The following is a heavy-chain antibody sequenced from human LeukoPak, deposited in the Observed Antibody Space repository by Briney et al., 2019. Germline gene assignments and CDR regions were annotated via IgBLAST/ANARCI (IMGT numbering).Heavy chain of an antibody. CDR3: AKNPSYCSGGRCYVSHYFDY. J-gene: IGHJ4*02. D-gene: IGHD2-15*01. V-gene: IGHV3-9*01. CDR2: ISWNSGST. CDR1: GFTLDDYA. Sequence: QTGGSLRLSCAASGFTLDDYAMHWVRQAPGKGLEWVSGISWNSGSTGYADSVKGRFTISGDNAKNSLYLQMNSLRAEDTALYYCAKNPSYCSGGRCYVSHYFDYWGQGTLVTVSS.